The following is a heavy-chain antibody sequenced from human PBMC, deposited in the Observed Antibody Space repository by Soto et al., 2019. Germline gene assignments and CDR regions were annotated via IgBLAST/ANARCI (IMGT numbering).Heavy chain of an antibody. CDR3: GRGPSPRAPAGGTPYYYAMDV. CDR2: MNPINGAT. Sequence: ASVKVSCKTSGYDFTAYDINWVRQASGQGLEWMGWMNPINGATGSARRFQGRVSMTRNTATGTAYLELTSLRSDDTGVYYCGRGPSPRAPAGGTPYYYAMDVWGQGTTVTVPS. V-gene: IGHV1-8*02. CDR1: GYDFTAYD. D-gene: IGHD6-13*01. J-gene: IGHJ6*02.